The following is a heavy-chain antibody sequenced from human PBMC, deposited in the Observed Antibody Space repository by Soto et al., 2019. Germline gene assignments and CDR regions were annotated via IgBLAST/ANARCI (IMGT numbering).Heavy chain of an antibody. V-gene: IGHV1-18*01. J-gene: IGHJ3*02. D-gene: IGHD6-19*01. CDR2: TSAYNGNT. CDR1: GYTFTSYG. CDR3: ATSLPGIAVAGYTGGYDAFDI. Sequence: QVQLVQSRAEVKKPGASVKISCKASGYTFTSYGISWVRQAPGQGLEWMGWTSAYNGNTNYAQKLQGRVTMTTDTSTSTAYTELRSLRSDDTAVYYCATSLPGIAVAGYTGGYDAFDIWGEGTMVTVSS.